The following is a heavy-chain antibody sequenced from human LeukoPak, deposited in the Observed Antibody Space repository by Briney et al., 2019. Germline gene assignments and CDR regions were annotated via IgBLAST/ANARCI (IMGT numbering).Heavy chain of an antibody. J-gene: IGHJ4*02. CDR1: GFTFTSSA. D-gene: IGHD3-10*01. CDR2: IVVGSGNT. V-gene: IGHV1-58*01. Sequence: ASVKVSCKASGFTFTSSAVQWVRQARGQRLEWIGWIVVGSGNTNYAQKFQERVTITRDMSTSTAYMELSSLRSEDTAVYYCATWGYGSGSYYNGFWNYWGQGTLVTVSS. CDR3: ATWGYGSGSYYNGFWNY.